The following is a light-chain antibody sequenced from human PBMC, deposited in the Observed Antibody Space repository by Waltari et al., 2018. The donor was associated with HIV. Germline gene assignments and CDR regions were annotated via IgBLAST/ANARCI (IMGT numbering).Light chain of an antibody. Sequence: SYALTQPPSVSVSPGQTARITCSGDALPKHYGYWYQQKHGQDPVLGIYKDSAQPAGIPEGFAGSSSGTTVSWTISGVQVEDEADYYCQSVASSGTYVLFGGGTKLTVL. V-gene: IGLV3-25*03. J-gene: IGLJ2*01. CDR3: QSVASSGTYVL. CDR2: KDS. CDR1: ALPKHY.